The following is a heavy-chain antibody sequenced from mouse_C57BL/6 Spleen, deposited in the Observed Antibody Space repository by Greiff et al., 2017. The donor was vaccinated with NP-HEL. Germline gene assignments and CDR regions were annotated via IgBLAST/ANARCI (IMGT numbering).Heavy chain of an antibody. Sequence: QVQLQQPGAELVKPGASVKMSCKASGYTFTSYWITWVKQRPGQGLEWIGDIYPGSGSTNYNEKFKSKATLTVDTSSSTAYMQLSSLTSEDSAVYYCARSYYGYDGTFYYAMDYWGQGTSVTVSS. V-gene: IGHV1-55*01. D-gene: IGHD2-2*01. CDR2: IYPGSGST. CDR1: GYTFTSYW. CDR3: ARSYYGYDGTFYYAMDY. J-gene: IGHJ4*01.